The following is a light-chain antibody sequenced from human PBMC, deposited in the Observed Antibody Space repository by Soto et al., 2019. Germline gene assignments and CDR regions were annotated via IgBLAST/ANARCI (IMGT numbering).Light chain of an antibody. CDR3: RSYTSSSTMV. CDR2: EVS. Sequence: QSVLNQPSSVSWSPGQSITISCTVTSIDVGGYNYVSWYQQHTGKAPKLMIYEVSNRPSGVSNRFSGSKSGNTASLTISGLQAEDEADYYCRSYTSSSTMVFGGGTKVTVL. CDR1: SIDVGGYNY. J-gene: IGLJ2*01. V-gene: IGLV2-14*01.